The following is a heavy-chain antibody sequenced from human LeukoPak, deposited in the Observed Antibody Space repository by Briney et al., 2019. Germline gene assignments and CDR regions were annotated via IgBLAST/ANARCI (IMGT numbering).Heavy chain of an antibody. D-gene: IGHD3-3*01. V-gene: IGHV4-34*01. J-gene: IGHJ4*02. Sequence: TSETLSLTCAVYGGSFSGYYWSWSRQPPGKGLECIGEINHSGSTNYNPSLKSRVTISVDTSKNQFSLKLSSVTAADTAVYYCARGAQIDYDFWSGYSNYYFDYWGQGTLVTVSS. CDR1: GGSFSGYY. CDR3: ARGAQIDYDFWSGYSNYYFDY. CDR2: INHSGST.